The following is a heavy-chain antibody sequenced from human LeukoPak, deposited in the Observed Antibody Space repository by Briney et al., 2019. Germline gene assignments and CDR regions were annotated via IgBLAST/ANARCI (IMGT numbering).Heavy chain of an antibody. CDR1: GYTFTGYY. CDR2: INPNSGGT. Sequence: ASVKVSCKASGYTFTGYYMHWVRQAPGQGLEWMGWINPNSGGTNYAQKFQGRVTMTRDTSISTAYMELSRLRSDDTAVYYCSRSKGHDAFDIWGQGTMVIVSS. CDR3: SRSKGHDAFDI. D-gene: IGHD5/OR15-5a*01. J-gene: IGHJ3*02. V-gene: IGHV1-2*02.